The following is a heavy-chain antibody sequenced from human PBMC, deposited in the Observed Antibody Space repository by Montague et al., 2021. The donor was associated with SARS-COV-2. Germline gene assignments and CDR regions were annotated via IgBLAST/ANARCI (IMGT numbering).Heavy chain of an antibody. D-gene: IGHD2-2*01. Sequence: SLRLSCAASGFIFSSYSMNWVRQAPGKGLEWVSSISSSSYIYYADSVKGRFTISRDNAKNSLYLQMNSLRAEDTAVYYCARGVRGSGTRSLWGQGTLVTVSS. CDR1: GFIFSSYS. CDR3: ARGVRGSGTRSL. J-gene: IGHJ4*02. CDR2: ISSSSYI. V-gene: IGHV3-21*01.